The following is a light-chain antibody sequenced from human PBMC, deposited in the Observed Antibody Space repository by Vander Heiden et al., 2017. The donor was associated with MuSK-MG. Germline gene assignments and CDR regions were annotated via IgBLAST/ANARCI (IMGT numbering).Light chain of an antibody. CDR1: QNINKY. CDR2: TTS. CDR3: QQSDSQPFS. Sequence: DIQMTQSPSYLSASVGARVTITCRATQNINKYLNSYSQRGVKAPELLIYTTSHRQSRFPSRHNGSGSRTDFTLTMTRLQPEDFATYYCQQSDSQPFSFGP. J-gene: IGKJ3*01. V-gene: IGKV1-39*01.